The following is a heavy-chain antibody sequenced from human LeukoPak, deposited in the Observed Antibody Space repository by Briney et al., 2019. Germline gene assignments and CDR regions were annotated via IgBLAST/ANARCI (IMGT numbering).Heavy chain of an antibody. J-gene: IGHJ4*02. CDR3: AVLGYCSGGSCYPFDY. V-gene: IGHV1-8*01. CDR1: GYTFTSYD. D-gene: IGHD2-15*01. CDR2: MNPNSGNT. Sequence: ASVKVSCKASGYTFTSYDINWVRQATGQGLEWMGWMNPNSGNTGYAQKFQGRVTMTRNTSISTAYMELSSLRSEDTAVYYCAVLGYCSGGSCYPFDYWGQGTQVTVSS.